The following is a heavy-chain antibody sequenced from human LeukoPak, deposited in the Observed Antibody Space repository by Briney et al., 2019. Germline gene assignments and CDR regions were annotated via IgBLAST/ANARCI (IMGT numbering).Heavy chain of an antibody. J-gene: IGHJ3*02. CDR2: ISSNGGST. D-gene: IGHD3-9*01. V-gene: IGHV3-64*01. Sequence: GGSLRLSCAASGFTFSSYAMHWVRRAPGKGLEYVSAISSNGGSTYYANSVKGRFTISRDNSKNTLYLQMGSLRAEDMAVYYCARGAYDILTDVPGAFDIWGQGTMVTVSS. CDR3: ARGAYDILTDVPGAFDI. CDR1: GFTFSSYA.